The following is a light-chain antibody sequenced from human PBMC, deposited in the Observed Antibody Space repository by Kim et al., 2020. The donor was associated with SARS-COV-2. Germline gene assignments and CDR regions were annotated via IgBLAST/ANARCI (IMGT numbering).Light chain of an antibody. Sequence: ASVKLTCTLGSWHSSYAIALHQQQPEKGPRYLMKLNSDGSHSKGDGIPDRFPGSSSGAERYLTISSLQSEDEADYYCQTWGTGIHVFGGGTQLTVL. V-gene: IGLV4-69*01. CDR3: QTWGTGIHV. CDR2: LNSDGSH. CDR1: SWHSSYA. J-gene: IGLJ3*02.